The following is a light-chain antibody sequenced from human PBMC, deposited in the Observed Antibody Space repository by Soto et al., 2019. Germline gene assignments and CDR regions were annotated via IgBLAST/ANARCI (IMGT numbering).Light chain of an antibody. Sequence: DIQMTQSPSSLSASVGDRVTITCRASQAITNDLSWYQQKPGEPPKRLIYAASTLHSGVPSRFSGSGSGTEFTLTISSLQPEDFSTYFCLQHNSYPRTFGQRTKLEIK. J-gene: IGKJ1*01. CDR1: QAITND. CDR3: LQHNSYPRT. V-gene: IGKV1-17*01. CDR2: AAS.